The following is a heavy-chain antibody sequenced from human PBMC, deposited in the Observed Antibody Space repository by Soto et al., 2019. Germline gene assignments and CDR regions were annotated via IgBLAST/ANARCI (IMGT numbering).Heavy chain of an antibody. J-gene: IGHJ6*02. CDR2: INHSGST. D-gene: IGHD2-2*01. CDR1: GGSFSGYY. V-gene: IGHV4-34*01. Sequence: SEALSLTCAVYGGSFSGYYCSWIRQPPGKGLELIGEINHSGSTNYNPSLKSRVTISVDTSKNQFSLKLSSVTAADTAVYYCARRRGRAVVVPAARGYYGMDVWGQGTTVTVSS. CDR3: ARRRGRAVVVPAARGYYGMDV.